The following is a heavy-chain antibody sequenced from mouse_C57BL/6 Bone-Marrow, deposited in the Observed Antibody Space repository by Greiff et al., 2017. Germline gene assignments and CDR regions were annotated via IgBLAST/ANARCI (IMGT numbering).Heavy chain of an antibody. CDR2: IDPANGYT. J-gene: IGHJ1*03. CDR3: AISHGNWGYFDV. CDR1: GFNIKNTY. D-gene: IGHD2-1*01. V-gene: IGHV14-3*01. Sequence: EVQLQQSLAELVRPGASVKLSCTASGFNIKNTYMHWVKQRPEQGLEWIGRIDPANGYTKYAPKFPGKATITADTSSNTAYLQLSSLTSEDTAIYYCAISHGNWGYFDVWGTGTTVTVSS.